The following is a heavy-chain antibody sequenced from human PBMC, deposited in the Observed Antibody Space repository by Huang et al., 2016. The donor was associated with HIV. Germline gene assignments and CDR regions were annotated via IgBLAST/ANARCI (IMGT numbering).Heavy chain of an antibody. Sequence: EVQLVESGGGLVQPGGSPRLSCAASGFTFRNHWMHWVRQAPGKGVEGGARINSDGSDTSHADSVKGRFTISRDNAQNTVHLHMNSLRAEDTAVYFCAKNPSITAVDSDYYYYYMDVWGKGTTVTVS. CDR3: AKNPSITAVDSDYYYYYMDV. V-gene: IGHV3-74*01. J-gene: IGHJ6*03. D-gene: IGHD6-13*01. CDR1: GFTFRNHW. CDR2: INSDGSDT.